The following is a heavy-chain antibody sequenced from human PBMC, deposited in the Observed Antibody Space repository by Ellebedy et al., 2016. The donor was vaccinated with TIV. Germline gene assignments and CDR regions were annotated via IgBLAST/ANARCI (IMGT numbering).Heavy chain of an antibody. D-gene: IGHD1-1*01. V-gene: IGHV3-72*01. CDR2: SRSKAKSYTT. CDR1: GFTFSDYY. Sequence: GESLKISCSVSGFTFSDYYMDWVRLAPGKGPEWVCRSRSKAKSYTTDYAASVKGRFTISRDDSKNSLYLQMNSLKTEDTANYYGARDTTSDYWGQGALVTVSS. CDR3: ARDTTSDY. J-gene: IGHJ4*02.